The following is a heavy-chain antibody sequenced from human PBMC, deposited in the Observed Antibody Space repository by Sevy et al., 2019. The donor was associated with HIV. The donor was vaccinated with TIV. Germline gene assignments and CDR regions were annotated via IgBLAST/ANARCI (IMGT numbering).Heavy chain of an antibody. Sequence: GGSLRLSCAASGFTFSSYGMHWVRQAPGKGLEWVAVISYDGSNKYYADSVKGRFTMSRVNSKNTLYLQMNSLRAEDTAVYYCAKDSSKYCSGGSCYVYYGMDVWGQGTTVTVSS. CDR2: ISYDGSNK. V-gene: IGHV3-30*18. CDR3: AKDSSKYCSGGSCYVYYGMDV. J-gene: IGHJ6*02. D-gene: IGHD2-15*01. CDR1: GFTFSSYG.